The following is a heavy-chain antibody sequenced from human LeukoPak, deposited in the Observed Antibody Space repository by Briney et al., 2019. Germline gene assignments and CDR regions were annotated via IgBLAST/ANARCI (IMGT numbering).Heavy chain of an antibody. CDR3: VRHGNWNFDY. D-gene: IGHD1-1*01. V-gene: IGHV3-7*05. CDR1: GFTFSSYS. J-gene: IGHJ4*02. Sequence: PGGSLRLSCAASGFTFSSYSMNWVRQAPGRGLEWVANIKQDGSDKNYVNSVKGRFTLSRDNAKNSLSLQMNSLRAEDTALYYCVRHGNWNFDYWGQGTLVTVSS. CDR2: IKQDGSDK.